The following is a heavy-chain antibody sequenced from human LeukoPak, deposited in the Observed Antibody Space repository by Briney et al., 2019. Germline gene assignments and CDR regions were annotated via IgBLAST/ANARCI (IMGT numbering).Heavy chain of an antibody. D-gene: IGHD2-15*01. CDR1: GFTVSSNY. J-gene: IGHJ4*02. Sequence: PGGSLRLSCAASGFTVSSNYMSWVRQAPGKGLEWVSVIYSGGSTYYADSVKGRFTISTDNSKNTLYLQMNSLRAEDTAVYYCARTVSRYCSGGSCYSGYWGQGTLVTVSS. CDR2: IYSGGST. CDR3: ARTVSRYCSGGSCYSGY. V-gene: IGHV3-66*01.